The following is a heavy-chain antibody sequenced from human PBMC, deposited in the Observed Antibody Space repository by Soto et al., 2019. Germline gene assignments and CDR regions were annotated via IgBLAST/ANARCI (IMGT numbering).Heavy chain of an antibody. Sequence: GESLKISCKGSGYSFTDYWIGWVRQMPAKGLEWMGIIYPVDSDTRYSPSFQGQVTISVDKSISTAYLQWSSLKASDTAMYYCARIIGQPSYGSRSRNWFDPWGQGTLVTVSS. D-gene: IGHD3-10*01. CDR2: IYPVDSDT. CDR1: GYSFTDYW. J-gene: IGHJ5*02. CDR3: ARIIGQPSYGSRSRNWFDP. V-gene: IGHV5-51*01.